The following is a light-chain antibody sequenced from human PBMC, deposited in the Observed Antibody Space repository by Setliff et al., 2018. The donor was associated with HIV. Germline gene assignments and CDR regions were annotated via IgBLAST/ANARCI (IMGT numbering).Light chain of an antibody. CDR2: DNN. CDR1: SSNIGTGYD. CDR3: QPYDSSLSGVV. V-gene: IGLV1-40*01. Sequence: QSVLTQPPSVSGAPGQRVTISCTGSSSNIGTGYDVHWYQQLPGTAPKLLIHDNNNRPSGVPDRFSGSKSGTSASLAITGLQAEDEADYYCQPYDSSLSGVVFGSGTKVTIL. J-gene: IGLJ1*01.